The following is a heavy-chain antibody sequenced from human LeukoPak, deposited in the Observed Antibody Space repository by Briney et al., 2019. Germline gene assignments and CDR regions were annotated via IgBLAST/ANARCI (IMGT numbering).Heavy chain of an antibody. CDR1: GYTFTSYD. V-gene: IGHV1-8*03. CDR3: ARRDFWSGYFDY. D-gene: IGHD3-3*01. Sequence: ASVKVSCKASGYTFTSYDINWVRRATGQELEWMGWMNPNSGNTGYAQKFQGRVTITRNTSISTAYMELSSLRSEDTAVYYCARRDFWSGYFDYWGQGTLVTVSS. J-gene: IGHJ4*02. CDR2: MNPNSGNT.